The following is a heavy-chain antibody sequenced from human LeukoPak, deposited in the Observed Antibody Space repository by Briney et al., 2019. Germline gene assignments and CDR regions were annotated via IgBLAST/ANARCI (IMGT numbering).Heavy chain of an antibody. J-gene: IGHJ4*02. Sequence: SETLSLTCTVSGGSISSYYWSWIRQPAGKGLDWIGRIYSSGSTNYNPSLKSRDTMSVDTSKNQFSLNLSSLTAADTAFYYCARESYSSGWYKDYWGQGILVTVSS. CDR2: IYSSGST. D-gene: IGHD6-19*01. V-gene: IGHV4-4*07. CDR1: GGSISSYY. CDR3: ARESYSSGWYKDY.